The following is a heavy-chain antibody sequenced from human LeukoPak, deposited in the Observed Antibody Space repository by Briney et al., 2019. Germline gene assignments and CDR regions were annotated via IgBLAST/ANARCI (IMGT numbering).Heavy chain of an antibody. CDR2: IKQDGSEK. D-gene: IGHD3-22*01. CDR1: GFTFSSYW. Sequence: TGGSLRLSCAASGFTFSSYWMSWVRQAPGKGLEWVANIKQDGSEKYYVDSVKGRFTISRDNAKNSLYLQMNSLRAEDTAVYYCARGITMIVVAYYFDYWGQGTLSPSPQ. J-gene: IGHJ4*02. V-gene: IGHV3-7*01. CDR3: ARGITMIVVAYYFDY.